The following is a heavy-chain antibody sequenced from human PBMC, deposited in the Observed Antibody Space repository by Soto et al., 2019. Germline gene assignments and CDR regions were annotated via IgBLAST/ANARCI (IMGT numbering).Heavy chain of an antibody. CDR2: ISFDGSNK. CDR1: GFTFSSYG. J-gene: IGHJ4*02. Sequence: QVQLVESGGGVVQPGRSLRLSCAASGFTFSSYGMHWVRQAPGKGLEWVAVISFDGSNKYYADSVQGRLHISRDNSKNTLYLQMNSLRAEDTGVYYCAKDPGYADYEDYFDYWGQGTLVTVSS. V-gene: IGHV3-30*18. D-gene: IGHD4-17*01. CDR3: AKDPGYADYEDYFDY.